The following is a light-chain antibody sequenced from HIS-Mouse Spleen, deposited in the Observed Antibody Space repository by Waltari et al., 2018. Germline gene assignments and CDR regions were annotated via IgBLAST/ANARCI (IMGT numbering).Light chain of an antibody. CDR3: CSYAGSSTFGV. V-gene: IGLV2-23*03. Sequence: QSALTQPASVSGSPGQSTTISCTGTSIDVGSYNLVSCYQQHPGKAPKLMIYEGSKRPSGVSNRFSGSKSGNTAPLTISGLQAEDEADYYCCSYAGSSTFGVFGGGTKLTIL. CDR2: EGS. CDR1: SIDVGSYNL. J-gene: IGLJ3*02.